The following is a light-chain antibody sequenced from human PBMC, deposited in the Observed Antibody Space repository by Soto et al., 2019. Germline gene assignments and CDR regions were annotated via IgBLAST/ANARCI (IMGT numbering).Light chain of an antibody. Sequence: QSALTQPPSASGSPGQSVAISCTGTSSDVGGYSYVSWYQQHPGKAPKLMIYEVSKRPSGVPDRFSGSKSGNTASLTVSGLQAEYEADYYCRSYFRKRDVLFGGGTKLTVL. CDR3: RSYFRKRDVL. CDR2: EVS. V-gene: IGLV2-8*01. J-gene: IGLJ2*01. CDR1: SSDVGGYSY.